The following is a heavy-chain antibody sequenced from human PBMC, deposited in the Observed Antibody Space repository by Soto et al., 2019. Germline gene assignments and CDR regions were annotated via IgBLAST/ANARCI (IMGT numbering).Heavy chain of an antibody. CDR2: IYHSGST. D-gene: IGHD6-19*01. CDR3: AREGSQYSSGWQYYFDY. J-gene: IGHJ4*02. CDR1: GGSINSSNW. Sequence: QVQLQESGPGLVKPSGTLSLTCAVSGGSINSSNWWSWGRHSPGKWLEWIGEIYHSGSTNYHPSLKSRVTISVDKSKNQFSRKLTSVDAADTAVYYCAREGSQYSSGWQYYFDYWGQGTLVTGSS. V-gene: IGHV4-4*02.